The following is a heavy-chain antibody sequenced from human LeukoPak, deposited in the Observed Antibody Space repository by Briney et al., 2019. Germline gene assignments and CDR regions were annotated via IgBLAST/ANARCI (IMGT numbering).Heavy chain of an antibody. V-gene: IGHV3-9*01. D-gene: IGHD2-21*02. CDR3: SKDDGMTYCGGDCFSAFDI. CDR2: ISWNSASI. CDR1: GFTFDDYA. J-gene: IGHJ3*02. Sequence: AGGSLRLSCAASGFTFDDYATHWVRQAPGKGLEWVSGISWNSASIGYADSVKGRFTISRDNSKNTLYLQMNSLRAEDTAVYYCSKDDGMTYCGGDCFSAFDIWGQGTMVTVSS.